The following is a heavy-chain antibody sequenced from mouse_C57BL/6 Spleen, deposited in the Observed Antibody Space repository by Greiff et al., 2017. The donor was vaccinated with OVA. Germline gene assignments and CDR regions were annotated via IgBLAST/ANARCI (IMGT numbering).Heavy chain of an antibody. D-gene: IGHD2-1*01. J-gene: IGHJ2*01. CDR2: ISDGGSYT. CDR1: GFTFSSYA. Sequence: DVMLVESGGGLVKPGGSLKLSCAASGFTFSSYAMSWVRQTPEKRLEWVATISDGGSYTYYPDNVKGRFTISRDNAKNNLYLQMSHLKSEDTAMYYCARGGGNLDYFDYWGQGTTLTVSS. V-gene: IGHV5-4*03. CDR3: ARGGGNLDYFDY.